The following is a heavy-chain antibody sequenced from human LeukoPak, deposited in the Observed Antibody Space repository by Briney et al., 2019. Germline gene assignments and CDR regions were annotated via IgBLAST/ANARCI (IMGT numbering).Heavy chain of an antibody. CDR2: ISRHGDIT. CDR1: GFAFSTYSTYF. V-gene: IGHV3-23*01. CDR3: AKVATYHYFYMDV. Sequence: PGGSLRLSCAASGFAFSTYSTYFMSWVPQAPGKGLEWVSTISRHGDITYYADSVKGRFIISRDSSKNALFLQMNSLTAEDTAVYYCAKVATYHYFYMDVWGTGTTVTVSS. J-gene: IGHJ6*03.